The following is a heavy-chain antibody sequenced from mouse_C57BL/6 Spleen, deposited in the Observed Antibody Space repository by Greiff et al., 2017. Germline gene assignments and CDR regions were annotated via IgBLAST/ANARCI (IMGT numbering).Heavy chain of an antibody. V-gene: IGHV7-1*01. J-gene: IGHJ4*01. CDR2: RRNKANDYTT. CDR3: ARDLPLYAMDY. D-gene: IGHD5-5*01. CDR1: GFTFSDFY. Sequence: EVQLVESGGGLVQSGRSLRLSCATSGFTFSDFYMEWVSQAPGKGLEWIAARRNKANDYTTEYSASVKGRCIVSRDTSQSILYLQMNALRAEDTAIYYCARDLPLYAMDYWGQGTSVTVSS.